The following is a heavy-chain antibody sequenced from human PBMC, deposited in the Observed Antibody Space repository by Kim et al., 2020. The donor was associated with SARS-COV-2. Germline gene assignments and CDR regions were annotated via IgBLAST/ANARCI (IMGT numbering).Heavy chain of an antibody. D-gene: IGHD3-10*01. CDR3: AKGVVRGVITGNWFDP. Sequence: SVKGRFTISRDNAKNSLYLQMNSLRAEDTALYYCAKGVVRGVITGNWFDPWGQGTLVTVSS. J-gene: IGHJ5*02. V-gene: IGHV3-9*01.